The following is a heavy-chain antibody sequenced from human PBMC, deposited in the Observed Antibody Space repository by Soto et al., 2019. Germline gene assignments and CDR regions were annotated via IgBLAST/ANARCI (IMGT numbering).Heavy chain of an antibody. V-gene: IGHV1-2*07. Sequence: QVQLVQSGTEVKKAGASVKVTCKASGYTFTGYYIHWLRQAPGQGLEWLGWLNPKRGDTKYAHKFQGRVTMTNDTSISTAYMEPSRLGSDDTAVYYCARGDFDTTANFSAGWFDPWGQGTLVTVSS. D-gene: IGHD2-21*02. CDR2: LNPKRGDT. J-gene: IGHJ5*02. CDR3: ARGDFDTTANFSAGWFDP. CDR1: GYTFTGYY.